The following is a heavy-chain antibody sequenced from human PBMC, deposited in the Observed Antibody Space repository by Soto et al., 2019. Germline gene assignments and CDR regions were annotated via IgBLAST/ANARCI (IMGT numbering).Heavy chain of an antibody. Sequence: GGSLRLSCSASGFTFSSYSMSWVRLTPGKGLEWVSSIVTGTGTTNYADSVTGRFSISRDNSKNMLYLQMNSLGVEDTAVYYCAKDRHPDGIWTFDYWGRGTLVTVSS. J-gene: IGHJ4*02. CDR2: IVTGTGTT. CDR3: AKDRHPDGIWTFDY. CDR1: GFTFSSYS. D-gene: IGHD2-15*01. V-gene: IGHV3-23*01.